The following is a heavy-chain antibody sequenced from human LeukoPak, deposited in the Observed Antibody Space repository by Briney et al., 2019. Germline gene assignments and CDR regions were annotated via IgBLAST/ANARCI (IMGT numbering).Heavy chain of an antibody. Sequence: VGSLRLSCAASGFTFSSYWMRWVRQAPGKGLEWVANIKQDGGEKSYVHSVKGRFTISRDNAKNTLYLQMNSLRAEDTAVYYCARDLFAYYYGSGRPFDYWGHGTLVTVSS. D-gene: IGHD3-10*01. J-gene: IGHJ4*01. V-gene: IGHV3-7*01. CDR1: GFTFSSYW. CDR3: ARDLFAYYYGSGRPFDY. CDR2: IKQDGGEK.